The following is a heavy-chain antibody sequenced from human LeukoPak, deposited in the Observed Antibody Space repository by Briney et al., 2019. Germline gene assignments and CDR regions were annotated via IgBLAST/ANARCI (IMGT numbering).Heavy chain of an antibody. V-gene: IGHV3-64D*06. Sequence: GGSESLLRAASGFRFSSFALQGARQAPGKGLQYVSGINSHGDNTYYADSVRGRFTISRDNSKNTVFLLNSSLRAEDTALYYCVKTMIPFGGLVRTYAFHIWGPGTTVTVSS. CDR2: INSHGDNT. CDR3: VKTMIPFGGLVRTYAFHI. CDR1: GFRFSSFA. J-gene: IGHJ3*02. D-gene: IGHD3-16*01.